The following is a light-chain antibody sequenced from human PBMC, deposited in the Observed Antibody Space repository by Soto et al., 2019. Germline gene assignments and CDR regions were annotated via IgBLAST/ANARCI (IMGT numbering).Light chain of an antibody. Sequence: ETVLTQSPGTLSLSPGERATLSCRASQSVSSNYLAWYQQKPGQAPRLLIYGASSRATGIPDRFSGSGPGIDFTLTISRLEPEDFAVYYCQQYGSSPRSFGPGTKVDIK. CDR2: GAS. V-gene: IGKV3-20*01. J-gene: IGKJ3*01. CDR3: QQYGSSPRS. CDR1: QSVSSNY.